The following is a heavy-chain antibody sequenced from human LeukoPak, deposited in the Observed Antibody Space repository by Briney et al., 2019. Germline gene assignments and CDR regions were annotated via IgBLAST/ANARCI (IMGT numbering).Heavy chain of an antibody. CDR3: ARAIYYDSHPAFDI. CDR2: INPNSGGI. D-gene: IGHD3-22*01. J-gene: IGHJ3*02. CDR1: GYTFTGYY. V-gene: IGHV1-2*02. Sequence: ASVKVSCKASGYTFTGYYMHWVRQAPGQGLEWMGWINPNSGGINYAQKFQGRVTMTRDTSISTAYMELSRLRSDDTAVYYCARAIYYDSHPAFDIWGQGTMVTVSS.